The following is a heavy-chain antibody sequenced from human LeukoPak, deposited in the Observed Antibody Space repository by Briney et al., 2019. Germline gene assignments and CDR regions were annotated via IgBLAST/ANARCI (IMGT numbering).Heavy chain of an antibody. CDR1: GGSVSSSDYY. Sequence: PSETLSLTCTVSGGSVSSSDYYWLWIRQPPGNSLQWIGYIYHSGGTYYNPPLKSRVTISVDTSKNQFSLKLTSVTAADTAVYYCARVTCSGGSCYSFDYWGQGTLVTVSS. D-gene: IGHD2-15*01. V-gene: IGHV4-30-4*01. CDR2: IYHSGGT. J-gene: IGHJ4*02. CDR3: ARVTCSGGSCYSFDY.